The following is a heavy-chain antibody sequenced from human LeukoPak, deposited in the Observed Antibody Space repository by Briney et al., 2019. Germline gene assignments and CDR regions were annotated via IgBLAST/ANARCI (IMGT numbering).Heavy chain of an antibody. CDR1: GFTFSSYE. CDR3: AREPYSGYDGGYYYYYYYMDV. D-gene: IGHD5-12*01. J-gene: IGHJ6*03. CDR2: ISSSGSTI. V-gene: IGHV3-48*03. Sequence: PGXXLRLSCAASGFTFSSYEMNWVRQAPGKGVEWVSYISSSGSTIYYAASVKGRFTISRDNAQNSLYLQMNSLRAEDTAVYYCAREPYSGYDGGYYYYYYYMDVWGKGTTVTVSS.